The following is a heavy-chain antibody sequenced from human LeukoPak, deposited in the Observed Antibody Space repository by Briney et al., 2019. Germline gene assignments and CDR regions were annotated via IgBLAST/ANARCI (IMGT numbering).Heavy chain of an antibody. CDR1: GFAFSNYG. Sequence: GGSLRLSCAASGFAFSNYGMHWVRQAPGKGLEWVAIVCYDGVTQYYIDPVRGRFTISRDNSKNTLYLQMDSLRAEDTAGYYCAKRGAVAGTLSYSAMDVWGQGTTVTVS. D-gene: IGHD6-19*01. CDR3: AKRGAVAGTLSYSAMDV. V-gene: IGHV3-33*06. CDR2: VCYDGVTQ. J-gene: IGHJ6*02.